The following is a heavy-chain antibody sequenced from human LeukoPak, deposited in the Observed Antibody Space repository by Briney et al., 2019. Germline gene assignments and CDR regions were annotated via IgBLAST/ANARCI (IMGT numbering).Heavy chain of an antibody. D-gene: IGHD2-8*01. CDR3: ARSDADYYYYYMDV. V-gene: IGHV3-48*01. J-gene: IGHJ6*03. CDR1: GFTFSSYS. CDR2: ISSSSSTI. Sequence: GGSLRLSCAASGFTFSSYSMNWVRQAPGKGLEWVSYISSSSSTIYYADSVKGRFTISRDNAKNSLYLQMNSLRAEDTAVYYCARSDADYYYYYMDVWGKGTTVTVSS.